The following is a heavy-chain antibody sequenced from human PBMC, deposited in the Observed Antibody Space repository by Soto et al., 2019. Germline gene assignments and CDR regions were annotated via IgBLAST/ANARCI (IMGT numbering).Heavy chain of an antibody. CDR3: ASSYSSKWYLHNCFHP. CDR1: GGSISSGTYY. V-gene: IGHV4-39*01. D-gene: IGHD6-13*01. CDR2: IYYRGST. Sequence: SETLSLACTVSGGSISSGTYYWGWIRQPPGRGREWIGSIYYRGSTYDNPSLKSRVTMSLDTSKNQFFLKLSSVTAADTAMYFGASSYSSKWYLHNCFHPWGLGTLVTVSS. J-gene: IGHJ5*02.